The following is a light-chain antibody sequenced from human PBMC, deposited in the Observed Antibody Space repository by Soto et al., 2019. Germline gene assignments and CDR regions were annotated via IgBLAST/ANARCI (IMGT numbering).Light chain of an antibody. CDR1: SSDVGAYNY. V-gene: IGLV2-8*01. Sequence: QSALTQPPSASGSPGQSVTISCTGTSSDVGAYNYVSWYQQHAGKAPKLVIYEVTKRPSGVPDRFSGSKSANTASLTVSGLKADDEADYYCSSFASSNTWVFGGGTKLTVL. CDR3: SSFASSNTWV. CDR2: EVT. J-gene: IGLJ3*02.